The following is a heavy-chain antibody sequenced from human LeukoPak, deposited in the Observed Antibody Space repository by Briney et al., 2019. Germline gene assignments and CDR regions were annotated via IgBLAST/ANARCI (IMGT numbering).Heavy chain of an antibody. CDR1: GGTFSSYA. CDR2: IIPIFGTA. V-gene: IGHV1-69*13. D-gene: IGHD3-10*01. CDR3: ANPAVRHSGSFDY. Sequence: GASVKVSCKASGGTFSSYAISWVRQAPGQGLEWMGGIIPIFGTANYAQKFQGRVTITADESTSTAYMELSSLRSEDTAVYYCANPAVRHSGSFDYWGQGTLVTVSS. J-gene: IGHJ4*02.